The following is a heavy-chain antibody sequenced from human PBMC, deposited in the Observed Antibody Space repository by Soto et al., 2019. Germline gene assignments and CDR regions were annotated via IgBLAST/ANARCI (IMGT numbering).Heavy chain of an antibody. V-gene: IGHV3-33*01. CDR1: GFTFSSYG. CDR3: ARPYYDFWTVYYYGMDV. J-gene: IGHJ6*02. CDR2: IWYDGSNK. Sequence: QTGGSLRLSCAASGFTFSSYGMHWVRQAPGKGLEWVAVIWYDGSNKYYADSVKGRFTISRDNSKNTLYLQMNSLRAEDTAVYYCARPYYDFWTVYYYGMDVWGQGTTVTVSS. D-gene: IGHD3-3*01.